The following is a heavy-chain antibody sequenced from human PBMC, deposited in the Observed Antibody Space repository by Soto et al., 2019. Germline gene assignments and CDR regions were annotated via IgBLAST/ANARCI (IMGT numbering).Heavy chain of an antibody. CDR1: GGSISSSSYY. J-gene: IGHJ5*02. V-gene: IGHV4-39*01. CDR2: IYYSGNT. CDR3: ASVVVVAAKLGWFDP. D-gene: IGHD2-15*01. Sequence: SETLSLTCTVSGGSISSSSYYWGWIRQPPGKGLEWIGSIYYSGNTYYNPSLKSRVTISVDTSKNQFSLKLSSVTAADTAVYYCASVVVVAAKLGWFDPWGQGTLVTVSS.